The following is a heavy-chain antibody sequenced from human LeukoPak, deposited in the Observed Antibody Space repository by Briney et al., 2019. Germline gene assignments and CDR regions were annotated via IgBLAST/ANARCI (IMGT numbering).Heavy chain of an antibody. Sequence: GASVKVSCKASGGTFSSYVISWVRQAPGQGLEWMGGIIPIFGTANYAQKFQGRVTITADESTSTAYMELSSLRSEDTAAYYCARRSTSKVADYYYGMDVWGQGTTVTVSS. D-gene: IGHD2-15*01. V-gene: IGHV1-69*13. CDR3: ARRSTSKVADYYYGMDV. CDR2: IIPIFGTA. J-gene: IGHJ6*02. CDR1: GGTFSSYV.